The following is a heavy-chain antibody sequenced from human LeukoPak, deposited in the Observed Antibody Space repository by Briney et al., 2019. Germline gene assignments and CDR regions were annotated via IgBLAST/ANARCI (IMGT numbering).Heavy chain of an antibody. CDR2: INPSGGST. D-gene: IGHD5-18*01. CDR1: GYTFTSYY. Sequence: ASVKVSCKASGYTFTSYYMHWVRQAPGQGLEWMGIINPSGGSTSYAQKFQGRVTMTRDTSTSTVYMALSSLRSEDTAVYYCARDSWGYGYFDYWGQGTLVTVSS. J-gene: IGHJ4*02. V-gene: IGHV1-46*01. CDR3: ARDSWGYGYFDY.